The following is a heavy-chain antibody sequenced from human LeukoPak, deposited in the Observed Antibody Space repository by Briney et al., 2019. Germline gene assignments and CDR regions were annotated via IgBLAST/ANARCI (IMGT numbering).Heavy chain of an antibody. Sequence: GXXLRLSCAASGFTFSSYAMSWVRQAPGKGLEWVSAISGSGGSTYYADSVKGRFTISRDNSKNTLYLQMNSLRAEDTAVYYCGVSIAAAGTDYWGQGTLVTVSS. D-gene: IGHD6-13*01. CDR2: ISGSGGST. J-gene: IGHJ4*02. CDR1: GFTFSSYA. CDR3: GVSIAAAGTDY. V-gene: IGHV3-23*01.